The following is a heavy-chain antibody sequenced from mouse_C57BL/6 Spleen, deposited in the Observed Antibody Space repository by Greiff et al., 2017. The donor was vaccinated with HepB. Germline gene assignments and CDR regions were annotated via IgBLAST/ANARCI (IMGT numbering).Heavy chain of an antibody. V-gene: IGHV1-47*01. J-gene: IGHJ1*03. CDR1: GYTFTTYP. D-gene: IGHD1-1*01. CDR3: ARRYYGSSHWYFDV. CDR2: FHPYNDDT. Sequence: VQLKQSGAELVKPGASVKMSCKASGYTFTTYPIEWMKQNHGKSLEWIGNFHPYNDDTKYNEKFKGKATLTVEKSSSTVYLELSRLTSDDSAVYYCARRYYGSSHWYFDVWGTGTTVTVSS.